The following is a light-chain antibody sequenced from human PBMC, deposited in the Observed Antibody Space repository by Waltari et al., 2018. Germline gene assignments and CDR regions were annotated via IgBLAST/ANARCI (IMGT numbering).Light chain of an antibody. CDR2: RAN. V-gene: IGLV3-25*03. Sequence: SYELTPPPSVSVSPGQTARITCAGHTFPKQFAYWYQQKQGQAPCLVIYRANERPSGIPDRFSGSPSGTTGTLAITAVQAEDDAGYYCQSADSSGTSGVFGGGTKVTVL. J-gene: IGLJ3*02. CDR1: TFPKQF. CDR3: QSADSSGTSGV.